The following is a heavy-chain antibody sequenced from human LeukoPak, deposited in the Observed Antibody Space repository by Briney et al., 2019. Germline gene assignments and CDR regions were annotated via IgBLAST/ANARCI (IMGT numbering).Heavy chain of an antibody. CDR2: INPNSGGT. V-gene: IGHV1-2*02. CDR1: GYTFTGPY. Sequence: ASVKVSCKASGYTFTGPYIHWMRQAPGQGLEWMGWINPNSGGTKYAQKFQGRVTVTRDTSTSTAYMELRSLRSDDTAVYYCARDTTMILDYWGQGTLVTVSS. J-gene: IGHJ4*02. CDR3: ARDTTMILDY. D-gene: IGHD3-22*01.